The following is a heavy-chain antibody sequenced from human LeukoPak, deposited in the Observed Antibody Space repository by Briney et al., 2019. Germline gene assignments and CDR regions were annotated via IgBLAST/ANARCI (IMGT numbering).Heavy chain of an antibody. CDR1: GGTFSSYA. CDR3: ARLGHDYSNHRDY. CDR2: IIPIFGTA. V-gene: IGHV1-69*05. D-gene: IGHD4-11*01. J-gene: IGHJ4*02. Sequence: SVKVSCKASGGTFSSYAISWVRQAPGQGLEWMGGIIPIFGTANYAQKFQGRVTITTDESTSTAYMELSSLRSEDTAVYYCARLGHDYSNHRDYWGQGTLVTVSS.